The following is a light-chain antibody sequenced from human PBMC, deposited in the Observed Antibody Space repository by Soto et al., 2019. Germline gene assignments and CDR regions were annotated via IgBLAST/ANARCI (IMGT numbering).Light chain of an antibody. V-gene: IGLV2-8*01. CDR1: SSDVGGYNY. J-gene: IGLJ2*01. Sequence: QSALTQPPSASGSPGQSVTLSCTGTSSDVGGYNYVSWYQHHPDKAPQLIIYEVYKRPSGVTDRFAGSKSGNTASLTVSGVQAEDEAEYYCSSYAAGDSFVVFGRGTKVTVL. CDR3: SSYAAGDSFVV. CDR2: EVY.